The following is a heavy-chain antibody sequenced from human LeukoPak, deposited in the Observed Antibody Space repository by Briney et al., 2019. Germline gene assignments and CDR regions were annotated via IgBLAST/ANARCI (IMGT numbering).Heavy chain of an antibody. D-gene: IGHD3/OR15-3a*01. CDR1: GFTLSTYW. V-gene: IGHV3-74*01. J-gene: IGHJ3*01. CDR3: ARGGLDHAFDL. Sequence: SGGSLRLSCAASGFTLSTYWMYWVRQGPGKGLEYVSRISNDGSATTYADSVKGRFSISRDNAKSTVYLQMNSLRPEGTAMFYCARGGLDHAFDLWGQGTMVSVSS. CDR2: ISNDGSAT.